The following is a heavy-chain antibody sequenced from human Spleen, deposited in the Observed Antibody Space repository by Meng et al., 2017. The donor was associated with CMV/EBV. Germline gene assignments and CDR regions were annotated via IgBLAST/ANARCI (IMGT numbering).Heavy chain of an antibody. CDR3: ARGVWFGANWFDP. CDR1: GVSISSSSFS. CDR2: IYYSGST. D-gene: IGHD3-10*01. V-gene: IGHV4-39*07. J-gene: IGHJ5*02. Sequence: SGVSISSSSFSWGWIRQPPGKGLEWIGTIYYSGSTYYNPSLKTRVTISLDTSKDQFSLRLSSVTAADTAVYFCARGVWFGANWFDPWGQGTLVTVSS.